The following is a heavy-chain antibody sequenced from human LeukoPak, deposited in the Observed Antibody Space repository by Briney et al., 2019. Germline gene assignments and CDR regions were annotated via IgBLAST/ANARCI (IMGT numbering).Heavy chain of an antibody. D-gene: IGHD3-22*01. J-gene: IGHJ4*02. CDR2: IYYSGST. CDR3: ARSSSGYYFDY. Sequence: SETLSLTCTVSGGSTSSYYWSWIRQPPGKGLEWIGYIYYSGSTNYNPSLKSRVTISVDTSKNQFSLKLSSVTAADTAVYYCARSSSGYYFDYWGQGTLVTVFS. V-gene: IGHV4-59*01. CDR1: GGSTSSYY.